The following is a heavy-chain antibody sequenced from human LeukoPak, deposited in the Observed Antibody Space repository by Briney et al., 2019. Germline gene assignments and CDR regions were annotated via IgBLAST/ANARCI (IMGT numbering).Heavy chain of an antibody. CDR3: AKGQYCSSTSCFMAFDY. V-gene: IGHV3-30*02. D-gene: IGHD2-2*01. Sequence: PGGSLRLSCAASGFTFSSYGMHWVRQAPGKGLEWVAFIRYDGSNKYYADSVKGRFTISRDNSKNTLYLQMNSLRAEDTAVYYCAKGQYCSSTSCFMAFDYWGQGTPVTVSS. J-gene: IGHJ4*02. CDR2: IRYDGSNK. CDR1: GFTFSSYG.